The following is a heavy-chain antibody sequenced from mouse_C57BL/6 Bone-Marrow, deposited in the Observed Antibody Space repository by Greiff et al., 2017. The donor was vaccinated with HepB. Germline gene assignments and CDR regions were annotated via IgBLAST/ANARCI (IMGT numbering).Heavy chain of an antibody. V-gene: IGHV1-50*01. J-gene: IGHJ3*01. D-gene: IGHD3-2*02. CDR1: GYTFTSYW. CDR2: IDPSDSYT. Sequence: VQLQQPGAELVKPGASVKLSCKASGYTFTSYWMQWVKQRPGQGLEWIGEIDPSDSYTNYNQKFKGKATLTVDTPSSTAYMQLSSLTSEDSAVYYCARGGYWFAYWGQGTLVTVSA. CDR3: ARGGYWFAY.